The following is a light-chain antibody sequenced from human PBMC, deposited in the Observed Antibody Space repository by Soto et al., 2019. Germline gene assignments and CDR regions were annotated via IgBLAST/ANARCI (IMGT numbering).Light chain of an antibody. Sequence: QAVVTQPPSVSAAPGQRVTISCSGSNSNIGNNYVSWYQQLPGTAPKLLIYEYNKRPSGIPDRFSGSTSGTSATLGITGLQTGDEADYYCGTWDSSLSVVVFGGGTKVTVL. J-gene: IGLJ2*01. V-gene: IGLV1-51*02. CDR1: NSNIGNNY. CDR3: GTWDSSLSVVV. CDR2: EYN.